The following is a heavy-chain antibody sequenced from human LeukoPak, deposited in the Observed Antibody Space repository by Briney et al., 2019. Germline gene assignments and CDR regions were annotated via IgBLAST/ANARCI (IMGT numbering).Heavy chain of an antibody. D-gene: IGHD2-2*01. CDR1: GYTLTELS. CDR3: AIEFEPAAAEDYYYGMDV. J-gene: IGHJ6*02. CDR2: FDPEDGEI. Sequence: ASVKVSCKVSGYTLTELSLHWVRQAPGKGLEWMGGFDPEDGEIVYAQKFQGRATMTEDTSTDTAYMELSSLRSEDTAVYNCAIEFEPAAAEDYYYGMDVWGQGTTVTVSS. V-gene: IGHV1-24*01.